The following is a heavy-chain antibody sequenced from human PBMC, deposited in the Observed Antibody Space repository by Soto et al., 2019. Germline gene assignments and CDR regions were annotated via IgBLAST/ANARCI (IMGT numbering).Heavy chain of an antibody. V-gene: IGHV3-21*01. CDR2: ISSSTSYV. J-gene: IGHJ5*01. CDR1: GFNFGNFG. D-gene: IGHD2-2*01. Sequence: GGSLRLSCVASGFNFGNFGMHWVRQAPGKGLEWVSSISSSTSYVYYADSVKGRFSVSRDNAKKILYLEMYALRTEDTAVYYCARDPSEGRVGNWFESWGQGTLVP. CDR3: ARDPSEGRVGNWFES.